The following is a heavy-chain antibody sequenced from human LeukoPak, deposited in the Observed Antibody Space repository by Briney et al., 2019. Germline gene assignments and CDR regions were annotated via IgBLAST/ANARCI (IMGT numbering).Heavy chain of an antibody. Sequence: SETLSLTCTVSGGSISSYYLSWIRQPPGKGLEWIGSMYYSGSTYYNPSLKSRVTISVDTSKNQFSLNLRSVTAADTAVYYCARHAFYYYYMDVWGKGTTVTVSS. CDR1: GGSISSYY. D-gene: IGHD3-16*01. J-gene: IGHJ6*03. V-gene: IGHV4-39*07. CDR3: ARHAFYYYYMDV. CDR2: MYYSGST.